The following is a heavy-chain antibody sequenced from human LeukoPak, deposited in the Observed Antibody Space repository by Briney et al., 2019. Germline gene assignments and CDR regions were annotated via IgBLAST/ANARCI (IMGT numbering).Heavy chain of an antibody. V-gene: IGHV4-38-2*01. Sequence: PSETLSLTCAVSGYTINSGYYWGWIRQPPGKGLEWIGSIYHSGSTYYNPSLKSRVTISVDTSKNQFSLKLSSVTAADTAVYYCARALGEVTTYYFDYWGQGTLVTVSS. CDR1: GYTINSGYY. J-gene: IGHJ4*02. CDR3: ARALGEVTTYYFDY. CDR2: IYHSGST. D-gene: IGHD4-17*01.